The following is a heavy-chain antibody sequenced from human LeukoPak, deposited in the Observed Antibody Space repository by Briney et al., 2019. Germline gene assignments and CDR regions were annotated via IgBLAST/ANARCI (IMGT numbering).Heavy chain of an antibody. J-gene: IGHJ4*02. V-gene: IGHV4-39*07. CDR3: ASLVDYYDSSGFDY. Sequence: SETLSLTCTVSGGSISSSSYYWGWIRQPPGKGLEWIGSIYYSGSTYYNPSLKSRVTISVDTPKNQFSLKLSSVTAADTAVYYCASLVDYYDSSGFDYWGQGTLVTVSS. CDR1: GGSISSSSYY. D-gene: IGHD3-22*01. CDR2: IYYSGST.